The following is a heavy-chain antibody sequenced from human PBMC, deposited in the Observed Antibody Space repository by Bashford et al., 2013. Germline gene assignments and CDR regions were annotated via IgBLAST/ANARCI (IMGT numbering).Heavy chain of an antibody. CDR3: GRGDLSIAFDI. J-gene: IGHJ3*02. D-gene: IGHD3-10*01. CDR2: IYPGDSDT. Sequence: WVRQMPGKAWSGWGVIYPGDSDTRYSPSFQGQVTISADKSIDTAYLQWSSLRASDTAMYYCGRGDLSIAFDIWGQGTMVTVSS. V-gene: IGHV5-51*01.